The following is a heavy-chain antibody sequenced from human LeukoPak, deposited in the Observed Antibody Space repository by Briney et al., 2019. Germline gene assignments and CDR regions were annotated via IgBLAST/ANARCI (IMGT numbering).Heavy chain of an antibody. V-gene: IGHV4-34*01. CDR3: ARGRGRTMVTA. CDR1: GGSFSGYY. Sequence: SETLSLTCAVYGGSFSGYYWSWIRQPPGKGLEWIGEINHSGSTNYNPSLKSRVTISVDTSKNQFSLKLSSVTAADTAVYYCARGRGRTMVTAWGQGTLVTVSS. D-gene: IGHD4-23*01. J-gene: IGHJ5*02. CDR2: INHSGST.